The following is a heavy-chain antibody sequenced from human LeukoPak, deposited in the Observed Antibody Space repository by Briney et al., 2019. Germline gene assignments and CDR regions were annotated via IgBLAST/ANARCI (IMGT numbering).Heavy chain of an antibody. CDR1: GGSISSYY. Sequence: SVTLSLTCTVSGGSISSYYWSWIRRPAGKGLEWIGRIYSSGSINYNPSLNSRVTMSVDTSKNQFSLKLSAVTAADTAVYYCARRDWNYWYFDLWGRGALVTVSS. CDR2: IYSSGSI. D-gene: IGHD1-1*01. J-gene: IGHJ2*01. V-gene: IGHV4-4*07. CDR3: ARRDWNYWYFDL.